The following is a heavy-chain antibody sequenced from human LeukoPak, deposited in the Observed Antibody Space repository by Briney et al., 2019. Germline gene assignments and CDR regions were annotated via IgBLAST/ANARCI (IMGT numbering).Heavy chain of an antibody. CDR3: AKVLSGYYPD. CDR2: ISRDGGST. V-gene: IGHV3-43*02. J-gene: IGHJ4*02. CDR1: GFSFDDYA. D-gene: IGHD3-22*01. Sequence: GGFQRLPRAASGFSFDDYAMHWVRQAPGQGLEWVSLISRDGGSTYNADSVKGRFTISRDNSKNSLYLQMNSLRTEDTALYYCAKVLSGYYPDWGQGTLVTVSS.